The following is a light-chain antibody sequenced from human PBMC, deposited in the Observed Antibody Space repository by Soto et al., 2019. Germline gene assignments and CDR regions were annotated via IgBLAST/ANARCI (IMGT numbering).Light chain of an antibody. CDR3: MQGTHWPTT. CDR1: QSLVYSDGNTY. CDR2: KVS. Sequence: DVVMTQSPLSLPVTLGQPASISCRSSQSLVYSDGNTYLNWFQQRPGQSPRRLIYKVSNRDSGVPDRFSGGGSDTDFTLKISRVEAEDVGVYYCMQGTHWPTTFGQGTKVEI. J-gene: IGKJ1*01. V-gene: IGKV2-30*01.